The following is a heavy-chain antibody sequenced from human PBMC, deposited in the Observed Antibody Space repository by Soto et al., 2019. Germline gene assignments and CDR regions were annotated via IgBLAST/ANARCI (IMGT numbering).Heavy chain of an antibody. V-gene: IGHV4-39*01. CDR3: ATIPATTILTDY. CDR1: GGSLSSSIYY. Sequence: SETLSLTCTVSGGSLSSSIYYWGWIRQSPGTGLEWIGSIYYSGSTYYNPSLKSRVTISVDTSKNQFSLKLSSVTAADTAVYYCATIPATTILTDYWGQGTLVTVSS. D-gene: IGHD2-2*02. J-gene: IGHJ4*02. CDR2: IYYSGST.